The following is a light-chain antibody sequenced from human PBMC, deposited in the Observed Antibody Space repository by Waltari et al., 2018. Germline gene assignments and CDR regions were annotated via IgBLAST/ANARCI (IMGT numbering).Light chain of an antibody. Sequence: QSALTQPASVSVSPGQSVTIFCAGTSNDVGGYNSVSWYQEHPGQAPRVIIYDVSDRPSGVYVHFSVSKSGNTASLTISGLQAEDEADYYCSSQSSNDVVLFGGGTKLTVL. J-gene: IGLJ2*01. V-gene: IGLV2-14*01. CDR1: SNDVGGYNS. CDR3: SSQSSNDVVL. CDR2: DVS.